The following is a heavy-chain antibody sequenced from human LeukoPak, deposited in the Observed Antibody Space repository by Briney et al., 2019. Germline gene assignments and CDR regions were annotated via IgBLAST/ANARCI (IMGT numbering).Heavy chain of an antibody. J-gene: IGHJ3*02. CDR1: GFTFSSYE. D-gene: IGHD3-3*01. V-gene: IGHV3-21*01. Sequence: GGSLRLSCAASGFTFSSYEMNWVRQAPGKGLEWVSSISSSSSYIYYADSVKGRFTISRDNAKNSLYLQMNSLRAEDTAVYYCARDFWSGYLHDAFDIWGQGTMVTVSS. CDR3: ARDFWSGYLHDAFDI. CDR2: ISSSSSYI.